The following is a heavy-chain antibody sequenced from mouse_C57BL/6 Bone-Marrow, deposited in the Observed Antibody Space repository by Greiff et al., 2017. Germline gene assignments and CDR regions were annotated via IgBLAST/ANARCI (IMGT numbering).Heavy chain of an antibody. CDR3: ARRRSYYYGSSYFDY. J-gene: IGHJ2*01. Sequence: QVQLQQPGTELVKPGASVKLSCKASGYTFTSYWMHWVKQRPGQGLEWIGNINPSNGGTKYNEKFKSKATLTVDKSSSTAYMQLSSLTSEDSAVYYCARRRSYYYGSSYFDYWGQGTTLTVSS. V-gene: IGHV1-53*01. CDR1: GYTFTSYW. D-gene: IGHD1-1*01. CDR2: INPSNGGT.